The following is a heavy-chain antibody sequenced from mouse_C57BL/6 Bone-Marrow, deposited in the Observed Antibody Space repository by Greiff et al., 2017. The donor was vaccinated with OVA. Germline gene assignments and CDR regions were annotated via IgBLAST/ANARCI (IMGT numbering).Heavy chain of an antibody. Sequence: QVTLKESGPGILQPSQTLSLTCSFSGFSLSTFGMGVGWIRQPSGKGLEWLAHIWWDDDKYYNPALKSRLTISKDTSKNQVFLKIANVDTADTATYYCARIAIYYDYDEGYAMDYWGQVTSVTVSS. CDR2: IWWDDDK. J-gene: IGHJ4*01. D-gene: IGHD2-4*01. CDR1: GFSLSTFGMG. CDR3: ARIAIYYDYDEGYAMDY. V-gene: IGHV8-8*01.